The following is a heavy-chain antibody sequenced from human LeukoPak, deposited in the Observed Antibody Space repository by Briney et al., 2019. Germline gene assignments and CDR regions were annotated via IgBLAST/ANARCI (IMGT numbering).Heavy chain of an antibody. V-gene: IGHV4-39*02. CDR2: IYYSGST. Sequence: SQTLSLTCIVSGGSISSISSNNYHWGWIRQPPGKGLEWIGSIYYSGSTYYNPSLKSRVTISVDTSKNQFSLKLSSVTAADTALYYCAREMGVVTAHGIDVWGQGTTVTVSS. CDR1: GGSISSISSNNYH. D-gene: IGHD4-23*01. CDR3: AREMGVVTAHGIDV. J-gene: IGHJ6*02.